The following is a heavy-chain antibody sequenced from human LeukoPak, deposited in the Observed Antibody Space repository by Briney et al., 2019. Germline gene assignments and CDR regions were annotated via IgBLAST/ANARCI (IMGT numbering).Heavy chain of an antibody. D-gene: IGHD1-26*01. V-gene: IGHV3-33*06. J-gene: IGHJ4*02. Sequence: DSVKGRFTISRGNSKNTLYLQMNSLRAEDTAVYYCAKDRASGSYYFDYWGQGTLVTVSS. CDR3: AKDRASGSYYFDY.